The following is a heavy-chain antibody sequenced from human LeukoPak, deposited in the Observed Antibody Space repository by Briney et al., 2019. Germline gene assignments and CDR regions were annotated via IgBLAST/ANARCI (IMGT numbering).Heavy chain of an antibody. Sequence: PGGSLRLSCAASGFTFRHYAVRWVRQAPGRGLEWVAVLCFDGAHKYYAESVKGRFTISKDNSNNTLFLQMDSPRLEDTALYYCVRARAGGLDYWGQGTLVTVSS. CDR3: VRARAGGLDY. J-gene: IGHJ4*02. D-gene: IGHD3-16*01. CDR1: GFTFRHYA. V-gene: IGHV3-30*04. CDR2: LCFDGAHK.